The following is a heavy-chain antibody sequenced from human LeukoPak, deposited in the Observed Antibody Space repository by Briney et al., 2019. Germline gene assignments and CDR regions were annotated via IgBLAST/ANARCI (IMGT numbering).Heavy chain of an antibody. Sequence: SETLSLTCAVSGGSISSSNWWSWVRQPPGKGLEWIGEIYHSGSTNYNPSLKSRVTISVDKSKNQFSLQLNSVTPEDTAVYYCARGSYSSSWYWFDPRGQGTLVTVSS. J-gene: IGHJ5*02. CDR1: GGSISSSNW. V-gene: IGHV4-4*02. D-gene: IGHD6-13*01. CDR3: ARGSYSSSWYWFDP. CDR2: IYHSGST.